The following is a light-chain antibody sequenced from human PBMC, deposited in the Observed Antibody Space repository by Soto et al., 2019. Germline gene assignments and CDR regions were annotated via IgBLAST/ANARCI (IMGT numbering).Light chain of an antibody. CDR2: DVN. J-gene: IGLJ1*01. CDR1: SSDVGYYNY. V-gene: IGLV2-14*01. Sequence: QSVLTQPASVSGSPGQSIAISCTGTSSDVGYYNYVSWYQQHPGKAPNVMIYDVNNRPSGVPDRFSGSKSGNTVSLTISGLQAEDEADYYCSSYTSSSTYVFGTGTKVTVL. CDR3: SSYTSSSTYV.